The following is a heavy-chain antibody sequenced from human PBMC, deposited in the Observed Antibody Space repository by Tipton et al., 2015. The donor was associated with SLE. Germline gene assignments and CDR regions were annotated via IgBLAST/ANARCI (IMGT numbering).Heavy chain of an antibody. D-gene: IGHD3-22*01. Sequence: TLSLTCSVSGFSISSGYYWGWIRQPPGKGLEWIGNIYYTGNTFYSPSLKSRVTISVDTSKNQFSLKLSSVTAADTAVYYCARDEYRYDTTGYHLLGHFDFWGQGTLVTVSS. J-gene: IGHJ4*02. CDR3: ARDEYRYDTTGYHLLGHFDF. CDR2: IYYTGNT. CDR1: GFSISSGYY. V-gene: IGHV4-38-2*02.